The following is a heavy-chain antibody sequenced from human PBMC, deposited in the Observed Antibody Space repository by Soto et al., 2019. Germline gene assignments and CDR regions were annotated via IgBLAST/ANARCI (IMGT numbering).Heavy chain of an antibody. Sequence: EVQLVESGGGLIQPGGSLRLSCAAFGFTVSSNYMSWVRQAPGKGLEWVSVIYSGGNTYYADSVKGRFTISRDNSKNTLYLQMNSLRAEDTAVYYCARNYYDSGGGFDYWGQGTLVTVSS. D-gene: IGHD3-22*01. J-gene: IGHJ4*02. V-gene: IGHV3-53*01. CDR3: ARNYYDSGGGFDY. CDR2: IYSGGNT. CDR1: GFTVSSNY.